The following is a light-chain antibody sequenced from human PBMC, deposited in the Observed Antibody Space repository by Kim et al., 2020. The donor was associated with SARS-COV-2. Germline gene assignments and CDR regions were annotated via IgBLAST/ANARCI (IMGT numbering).Light chain of an antibody. CDR2: AAS. J-gene: IGKJ1*01. CDR3: QQSFSPPPAT. V-gene: IGKV1-39*01. Sequence: DIQMTQSPSSLSASLGARVTISCRASQPINSYLNWYQQKSGQAPKLLIYAASTLQSGVPSRFSGSGSGTDFTLTIAGLQPEDFATYYCQQSFSPPPATFGQGTKVDIK. CDR1: QPINSY.